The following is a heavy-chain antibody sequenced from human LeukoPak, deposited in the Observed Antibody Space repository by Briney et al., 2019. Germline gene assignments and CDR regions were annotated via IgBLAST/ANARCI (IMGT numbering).Heavy chain of an antibody. Sequence: SGTLSLTCAVYGGSLSGNFWSWIRQRPGKGLWWIGEISHSGGTDYSPSLKSRLTISVDTSKNQFSLRLSSVTAADTAVYYCARGHTLGGYYKQKYYYYGMDVWGQGTTVTVS. J-gene: IGHJ6*02. D-gene: IGHD3-9*01. CDR2: ISHSGGT. CDR1: GGSLSGNF. CDR3: ARGHTLGGYYKQKYYYYGMDV. V-gene: IGHV4-34*01.